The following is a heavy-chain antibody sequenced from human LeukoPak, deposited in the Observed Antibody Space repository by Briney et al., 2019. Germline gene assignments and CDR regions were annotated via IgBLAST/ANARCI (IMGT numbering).Heavy chain of an antibody. Sequence: ASVKVSCKASGYTFTSHSMHWVRQAPGQRLEWMGWINTGNGNTKYSQKFQGRVTVTRDTSASTAYMELSSLRSEDTAVYYCARDYYDSSGYYPFDYWGQGTLVTVSS. D-gene: IGHD3-22*01. CDR1: GYTFTSHS. CDR3: ARDYYDSSGYYPFDY. J-gene: IGHJ4*02. CDR2: INTGNGNT. V-gene: IGHV1-3*04.